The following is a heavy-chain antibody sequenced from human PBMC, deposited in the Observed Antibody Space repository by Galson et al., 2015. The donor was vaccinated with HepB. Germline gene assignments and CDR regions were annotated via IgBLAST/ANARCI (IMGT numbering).Heavy chain of an antibody. CDR2: IYYSGST. J-gene: IGHJ4*02. CDR3: AREGGYRQAFDY. V-gene: IGHV4-39*02. Sequence: IYYSGSTYYNPSLKSRVTISVDTSKNQFSLKLSSVTAADTAVYYRAREGGYRQAFDYWGQGTLVTVSS. D-gene: IGHD5-24*01.